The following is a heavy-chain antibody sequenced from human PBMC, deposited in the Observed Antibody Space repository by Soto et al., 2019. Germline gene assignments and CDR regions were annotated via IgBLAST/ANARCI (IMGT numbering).Heavy chain of an antibody. CDR3: AKRVEYSSSWAYFDH. CDR2: ISPSGGDT. D-gene: IGHD6-6*01. J-gene: IGHJ4*02. CDR1: GFVFSEYA. V-gene: IGHV3-23*01. Sequence: EVQLLESGGGLVQPGGSLRLSCAACGFVFSEYAMSWIRQAPGKGLEWVSAISPSGGDTYDADSVKGRFAISRDNSKNTLSLQMNSLRAGDTAVYYCAKRVEYSSSWAYFDHWGRGTLVIVSS.